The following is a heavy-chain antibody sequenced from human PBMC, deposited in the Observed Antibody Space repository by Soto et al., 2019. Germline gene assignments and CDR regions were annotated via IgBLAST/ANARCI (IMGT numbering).Heavy chain of an antibody. Sequence: GGSLRLSCAASGFTFSSYAMSWVRQAPGKGLEWVSAISGSGGSTYYADSVKGRFTISRDNSKNTLYLQMNSLRAEDTAVYYCASRKGAAWRTVTTSRGAFDIWGQGTMVTVSS. J-gene: IGHJ3*02. CDR1: GFTFSSYA. CDR2: ISGSGGST. V-gene: IGHV3-23*01. CDR3: ASRKGAAWRTVTTSRGAFDI. D-gene: IGHD4-17*01.